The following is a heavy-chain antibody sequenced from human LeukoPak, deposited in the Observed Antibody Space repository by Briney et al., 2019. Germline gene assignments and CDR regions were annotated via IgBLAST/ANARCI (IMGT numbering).Heavy chain of an antibody. V-gene: IGHV1-69*04. CDR3: AREVKGGYDRLNWFDP. Sequence: SVKVSCKASGGTFSSYVISWVRQAPGQGLEWMGRIIPIFGIANYAQKFQGRVTITADKSTSTAYMELSSLRSEDTAVYYCAREVKGGYDRLNWFDPWGQGTLVTVSS. D-gene: IGHD5-12*01. CDR2: IIPIFGIA. CDR1: GGTFSSYV. J-gene: IGHJ5*02.